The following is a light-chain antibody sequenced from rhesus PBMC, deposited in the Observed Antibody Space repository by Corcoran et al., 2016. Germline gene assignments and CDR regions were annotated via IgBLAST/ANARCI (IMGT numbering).Light chain of an antibody. CDR1: QGISNW. CDR3: QQHDNSPLT. J-gene: IGKJ4*01. CDR2: RAS. V-gene: IGKV1-69*01. Sequence: DIQMTQSPSSLSASVGDRVTITCRASQGISNWLAWYQQKPGKAPKPLVYRASNLEPGFPSRFSGSGSGTDFTLTISSLQHEDIATYYCQQHDNSPLTFGGGTKVELK.